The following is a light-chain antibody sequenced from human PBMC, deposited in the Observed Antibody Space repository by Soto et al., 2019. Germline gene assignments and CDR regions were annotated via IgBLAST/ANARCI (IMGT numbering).Light chain of an antibody. Sequence: DIVLTQSPGTPSLSPGWRSTLSCMASQSVSRSYLAWYQQKPGQAPRAPIYGASSRATGIPDRFSGSGSGTDFTLTIRRMPPEDFAVDDCQQYGSSGTFGQGTKVDIK. CDR3: QQYGSSGT. J-gene: IGKJ1*01. CDR2: GAS. CDR1: QSVSRSY. V-gene: IGKV3-20*01.